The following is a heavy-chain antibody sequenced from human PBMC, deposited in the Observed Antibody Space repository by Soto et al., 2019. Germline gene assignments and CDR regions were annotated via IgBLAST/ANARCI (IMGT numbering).Heavy chain of an antibody. CDR1: GGTFSSYA. Sequence: SVKGYCTASGGTFSSYAISWVRQAPGQGLEWMGGIIPIFATANYAQKFQGRVTITTDTSASTAYMELSRLRSEDTALYYCVSVYSSSSSWWGQGTLVTV. J-gene: IGHJ4*02. CDR3: VSVYSSSSSW. D-gene: IGHD6-6*01. V-gene: IGHV1-69*05. CDR2: IIPIFATA.